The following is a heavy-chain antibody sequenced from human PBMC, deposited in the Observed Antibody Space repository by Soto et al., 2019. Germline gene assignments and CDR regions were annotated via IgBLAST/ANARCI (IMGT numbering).Heavy chain of an antibody. CDR2: IYQSGST. V-gene: IGHV4-61*01. Sequence: SETLSLTCTVSGFSVNSGNYYWSWIRHTPGKGLEWIGYIYQSGSTRYNPSLKSRVTISLDTSKNQFSLKMSSVTAADTAVYYCASGTIYNYYGMEVWGQGKMVNVSS. CDR1: GFSVNSGNYY. CDR3: ASGTIYNYYGMEV. J-gene: IGHJ6*01. D-gene: IGHD2-2*01.